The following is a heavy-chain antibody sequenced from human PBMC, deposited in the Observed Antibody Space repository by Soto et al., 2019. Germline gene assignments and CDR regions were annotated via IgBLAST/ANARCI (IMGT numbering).Heavy chain of an antibody. J-gene: IGHJ3*02. CDR2: IYYSGST. V-gene: IGHV4-59*01. CDR3: AREVRGGYFDWLLSEEDAFDI. Sequence: QVQLQESGPGLVKPSETLSLTCTVSGGSISSYYWSWIRQPPGKGLEWIGYIYYSGSTNYNPSLKSRVTIPVDTSKNQFSLKLSSVTAADTAVYYCAREVRGGYFDWLLSEEDAFDILGQGTMVTVSS. CDR1: GGSISSYY. D-gene: IGHD3-9*01.